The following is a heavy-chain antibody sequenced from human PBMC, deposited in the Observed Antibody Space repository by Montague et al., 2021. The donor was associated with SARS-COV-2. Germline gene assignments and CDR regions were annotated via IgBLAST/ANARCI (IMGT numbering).Heavy chain of an antibody. V-gene: IGHV4-59*01. CDR2: IYYSGST. Sequence: SETLSLTCTVSGGSISSYCWSWIRQPPGKGLERIGYIYYSGSTNYNPSLKSRVTISVDTSKNQFSLKLSSVTAADTAVYYCARGFDYWGQGTLVTVSS. CDR3: ARGFDY. CDR1: GGSISSYC. J-gene: IGHJ4*02.